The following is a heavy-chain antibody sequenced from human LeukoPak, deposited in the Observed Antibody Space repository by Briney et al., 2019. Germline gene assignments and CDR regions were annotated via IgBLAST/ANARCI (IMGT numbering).Heavy chain of an antibody. CDR2: IYYSGST. V-gene: IGHV4-39*07. Sequence: SETLSLTCTVSGGSISSSSYYWGWIRQPPGKGLEWIGSIYYSGSTYYNPSLKSRVTISVDTSRNQFSLKLSSVTAADTAVYYCATPGAAMVTIDYWGQGTLVTVS. J-gene: IGHJ4*02. CDR1: GGSISSSSYY. D-gene: IGHD5-18*01. CDR3: ATPGAAMVTIDY.